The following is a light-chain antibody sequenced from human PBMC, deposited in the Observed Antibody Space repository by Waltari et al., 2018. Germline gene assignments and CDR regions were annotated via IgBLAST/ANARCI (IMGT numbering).Light chain of an antibody. CDR2: DAS. V-gene: IGKV3-11*01. CDR3: QQRSNWPT. J-gene: IGKJ4*01. Sequence: EIVLTQSPATLSLSPGERATLSCRASQCVSSYLAWYQQKPGQAPRLLIHDASNRATGIPARFSGSGSGTDFTLTISSLEPEDFAVYYCQQRSNWPTFGGGTKVEIK. CDR1: QCVSSY.